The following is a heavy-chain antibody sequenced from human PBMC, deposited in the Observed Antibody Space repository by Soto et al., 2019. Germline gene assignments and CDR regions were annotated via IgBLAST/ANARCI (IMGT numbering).Heavy chain of an antibody. V-gene: IGHV6-1*01. CDR2: TYYRSKWYS. CDR1: GDSVSSNLAS. Sequence: SQTLSLTCVISGDSVSSNLASWSWIRQSPSRGLEWLGRTYYRSKWYSYYAQSVKSRITINPDTSKNQFSLSLSSVTAADTAVYYCTGAYYDIDGYILDPWGQGTSVTVSS. D-gene: IGHD3-22*01. CDR3: TGAYYDIDGYILDP. J-gene: IGHJ5*02.